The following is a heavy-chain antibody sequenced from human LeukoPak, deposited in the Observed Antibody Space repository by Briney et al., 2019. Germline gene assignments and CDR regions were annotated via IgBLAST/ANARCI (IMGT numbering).Heavy chain of an antibody. CDR2: INPNSGGT. V-gene: IGHV1-2*02. D-gene: IGHD7-27*01. CDR1: GYTFTGYY. CDR3: ARHVGISF. Sequence: ASVKVSCKASGYTFTGYYMYWVRQAPGQGLEWMGWINPNSGGTNYAQKFQGRVTMTRDTSISTAYMELSNLRDDDTAIYYCARHVGISFWGQGTLVTVSS. J-gene: IGHJ4*02.